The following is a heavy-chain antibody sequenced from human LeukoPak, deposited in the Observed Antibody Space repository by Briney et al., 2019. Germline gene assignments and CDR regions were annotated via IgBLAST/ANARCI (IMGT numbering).Heavy chain of an antibody. CDR3: ARGHMVRGTRDYSRVIPRATTYYFDY. Sequence: ASVKVSCKASGGTFSSYAISWVRQAPGQGLEWMGWMNPNSGNTGYAQKFQGRVTITRNTSISTAYMELSSLRSEDTAVYYCARGHMVRGTRDYSRVIPRATTYYFDYWGQGTLVTVSS. V-gene: IGHV1-8*03. CDR1: GGTFSSYA. J-gene: IGHJ4*02. CDR2: MNPNSGNT. D-gene: IGHD3-10*01.